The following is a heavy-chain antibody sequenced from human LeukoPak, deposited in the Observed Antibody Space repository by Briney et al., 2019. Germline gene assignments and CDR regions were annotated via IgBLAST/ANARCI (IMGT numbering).Heavy chain of an antibody. J-gene: IGHJ4*02. CDR3: ARHEAQDFDY. CDR1: GGSISSSNYY. CDR2: IYYSGTT. V-gene: IGHV4-39*01. Sequence: SETLSLTCTVSGGSISSSNYYWGWIRQPPGKGLEWIGSIYYSGTTYYSSSLKNRVIISVDTSKNQFSLKLSSVTATDTAVYYCARHEAQDFDYWGQGTLVTVSS.